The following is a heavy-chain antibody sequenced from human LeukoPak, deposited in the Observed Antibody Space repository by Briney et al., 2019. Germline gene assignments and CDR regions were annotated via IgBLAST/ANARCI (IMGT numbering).Heavy chain of an antibody. Sequence: GGSLRLSCAASGFTFDDYATHWVRQAPGKGLEWVSGISWNSGSIGYADSVKGRFTISRDNAKNSLYLQMNSLRAEDMAVYYCAKGYGKYLAHHFDYWGQGTLVTVSS. V-gene: IGHV3-9*03. CDR3: AKGYGKYLAHHFDY. D-gene: IGHD1-14*01. J-gene: IGHJ4*02. CDR2: ISWNSGSI. CDR1: GFTFDDYA.